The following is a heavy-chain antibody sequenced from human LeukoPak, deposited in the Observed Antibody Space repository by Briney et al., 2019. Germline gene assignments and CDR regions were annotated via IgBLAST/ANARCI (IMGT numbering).Heavy chain of an antibody. CDR2: IKQDGSEK. J-gene: IGHJ6*02. CDR3: ARGILSSSWHYYYYYGMDV. D-gene: IGHD6-13*01. CDR1: GFTFSSYW. V-gene: IGHV3-7*01. Sequence: GGSLRLSCAASGFTFSSYWMSWVRQAPGEGLEWVANIKQDGSEKYYVDSVKGRFTISRDNAKNSLYLQMNSLRAEDTAVYYCARGILSSSWHYYYYYGMDVWGQGTTVTVSS.